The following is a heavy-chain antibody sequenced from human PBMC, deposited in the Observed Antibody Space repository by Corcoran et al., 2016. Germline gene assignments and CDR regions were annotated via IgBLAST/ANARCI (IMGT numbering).Heavy chain of an antibody. CDR1: GFTFSSYS. V-gene: IGHV3-21*01. D-gene: IGHD3-3*01. CDR3: AKIVLRFLEWLLGWFDP. CDR2: ISSSSSYI. J-gene: IGHJ5*02. Sequence: EVQLVESGGGLVKPGGSLRLSCAASGFTFSSYSMNWVRQAPGKGLEWVSSISSSSSYIYYADSVKGRFTISRDNAKNSLYLQMNSLRAEETVVYYCAKIVLRFLEWLLGWFDPWGQGTLVTVSS.